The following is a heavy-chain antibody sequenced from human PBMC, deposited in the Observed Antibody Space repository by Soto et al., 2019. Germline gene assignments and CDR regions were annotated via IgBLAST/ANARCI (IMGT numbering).Heavy chain of an antibody. V-gene: IGHV1-3*01. CDR2: INAGNGNT. J-gene: IGHJ4*02. CDR1: GYTFTSYA. D-gene: IGHD3-3*01. Sequence: QVQLVQSGAEVRRPGASVKVSCKASGYTFTSYAIHWVRQAPGQRLEWRGWINAGNGNTKYSQKLQGRVTITMDTSATLAYMELSNLRSEDTAVYYCAREHDFWSGYSFDYWGQGTLVTVSS. CDR3: AREHDFWSGYSFDY.